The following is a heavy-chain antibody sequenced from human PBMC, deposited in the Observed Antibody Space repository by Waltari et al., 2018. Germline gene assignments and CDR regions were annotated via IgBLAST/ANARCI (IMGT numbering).Heavy chain of an antibody. CDR3: AREPRPGGYFDY. J-gene: IGHJ4*02. Sequence: QVQLVESGGGVVQPGRSLRVSWAAPGFTFSSYGMHWVGQAPGKGLEWVAVIWYDGSNKYYADSVKGRFTISRDNSKNTLYLQMNSLRAEDTAVYYCAREPRPGGYFDYWGQGTLVTVSS. D-gene: IGHD6-6*01. CDR2: IWYDGSNK. V-gene: IGHV3-33*01. CDR1: GFTFSSYG.